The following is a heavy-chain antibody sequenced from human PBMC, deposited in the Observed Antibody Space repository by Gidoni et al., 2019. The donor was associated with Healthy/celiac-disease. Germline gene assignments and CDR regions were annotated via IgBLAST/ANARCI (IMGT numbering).Heavy chain of an antibody. CDR1: GFSLSNARMG. V-gene: IGHV2-26*01. J-gene: IGHJ6*03. CDR2: IFSNDEK. Sequence: QVTLKESGPVLVKPTETLTLTCTVSGFSLSNARMGVSWIRQPPGKALEWLAHIFSNDEKSYSTSLKSRLTISKDTSKSQVVLTMTNMDPVDTATYYCARSAIWFGELTRTFDYYMDVWGKGTTVTVSS. CDR3: ARSAIWFGELTRTFDYYMDV. D-gene: IGHD3-10*01.